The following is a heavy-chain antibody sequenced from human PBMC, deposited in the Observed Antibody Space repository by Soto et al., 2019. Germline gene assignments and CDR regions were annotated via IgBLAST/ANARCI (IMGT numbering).Heavy chain of an antibody. D-gene: IGHD3-22*01. CDR1: GGSISSSNYY. J-gene: IGHJ5*02. CDR2: IDYSGST. CDR3: ARHYPKSYDSIGYHPGWFDP. Sequence: SETLSLTCTVSGGSISSSNYYWGWIRQPPGKGLEWIGSIDYSGSTYYNPSLKSRVTISIDTSKNQFSLKLSSVTAADTAVYYCARHYPKSYDSIGYHPGWFDPWGQGTLVTVSS. V-gene: IGHV4-39*01.